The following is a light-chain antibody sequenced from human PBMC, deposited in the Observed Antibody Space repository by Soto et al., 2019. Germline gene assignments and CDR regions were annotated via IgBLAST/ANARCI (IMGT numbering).Light chain of an antibody. CDR3: VLSYGAGRV. CDR1: TGPVISTHY. J-gene: IGLJ3*02. Sequence: QAVVTQEPSLTVSPGGTVTLTCGSSTGPVISTHYPFWFQHKPGQAPRIVIHDTSTKHSWTPARFSGSLLGGKAALTLSGAQPEDEADYFGVLSYGAGRVVGGGTELTVL. V-gene: IGLV7-46*01. CDR2: DTS.